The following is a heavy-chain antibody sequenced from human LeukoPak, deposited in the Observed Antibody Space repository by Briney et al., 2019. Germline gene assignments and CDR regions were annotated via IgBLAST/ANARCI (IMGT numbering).Heavy chain of an antibody. J-gene: IGHJ5*02. CDR2: MNPNSGNT. CDR3: ARDTAMVSPIRMIVGSWFDP. D-gene: IGHD5-18*01. V-gene: IGHV1-8*01. Sequence: ASVKVSCKASGYTFTSYDINWVRQATGQGLEWMGWMNPNSGNTGYAQKFQGRVTMTRNTSISTAYMELSSLRSEDTAVYYCARDTAMVSPIRMIVGSWFDPWGQGTLVTVSS. CDR1: GYTFTSYD.